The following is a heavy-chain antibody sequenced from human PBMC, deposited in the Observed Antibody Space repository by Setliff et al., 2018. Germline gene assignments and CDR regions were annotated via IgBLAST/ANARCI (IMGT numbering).Heavy chain of an antibody. V-gene: IGHV4-30-4*01. J-gene: IGHJ4*02. CDR1: GASVTSFDYY. CDR3: ARTHCTTTSCFYFHY. Sequence: SETLSLTCTVSGASVTSFDYYWSWIRQPPGKGLEYIGHIYHGVSTSYSPSIKSRLSISADTSKNQFSLKLTSVTAADTAVYYCARTHCTTTSCFYFHYWGQGTVVTVSS. CDR2: IYHGVST. D-gene: IGHD2-2*01.